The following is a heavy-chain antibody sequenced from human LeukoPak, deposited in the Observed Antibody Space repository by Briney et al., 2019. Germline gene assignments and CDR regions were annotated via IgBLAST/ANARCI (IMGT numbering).Heavy chain of an antibody. Sequence: PGGSLRLSCAASGFTFSSYSMNWVRQAPGKGLEWVSYISSSGSTIYYADSVKGRFTISRDNAKNSLYLQMNSLRAEDTAVYYCARDPVISGSYIGRSYHMDVWGKGTTVTISS. D-gene: IGHD3-10*01. CDR3: ARDPVISGSYIGRSYHMDV. J-gene: IGHJ6*03. CDR1: GFTFSSYS. CDR2: ISSSGSTI. V-gene: IGHV3-48*04.